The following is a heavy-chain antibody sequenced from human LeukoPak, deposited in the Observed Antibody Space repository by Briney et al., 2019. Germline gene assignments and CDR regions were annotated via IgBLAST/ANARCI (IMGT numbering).Heavy chain of an antibody. V-gene: IGHV1-2*02. CDR3: ARANALYCSSTSCLFDY. CDR2: INPNSGGT. CDR1: GYTSTGYY. Sequence: ASVTVSCKASGYTSTGYYMHWVRQAPGQGLEWMAWINPNSGGTYYAQNFHDRITMTRDTSISTAYMELSRLRSDDTAIYYCARANALYCSSTSCLFDYWGQGTLVTVSS. D-gene: IGHD2-2*01. J-gene: IGHJ4*02.